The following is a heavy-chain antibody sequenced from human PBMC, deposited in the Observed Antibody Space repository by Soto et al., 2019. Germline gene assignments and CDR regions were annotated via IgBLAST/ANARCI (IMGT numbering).Heavy chain of an antibody. D-gene: IGHD6-13*01. Sequence: AASVKVSCKASGGTFSSYAISWVRQAPGQGLEWMGGIIPIFGTANYAQKFQGRVTITADESTSTAYMELSSLRSEDTAVYYCARVVKAAADYWGQGTLVTVSS. CDR2: IIPIFGTA. CDR1: GGTFSSYA. J-gene: IGHJ4*02. CDR3: ARVVKAAADY. V-gene: IGHV1-69*13.